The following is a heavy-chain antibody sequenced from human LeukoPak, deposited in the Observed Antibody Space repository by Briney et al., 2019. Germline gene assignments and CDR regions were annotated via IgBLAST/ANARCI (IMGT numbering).Heavy chain of an antibody. V-gene: IGHV4-34*01. CDR1: GGSFSGYY. CDR3: ARGAWGMVSSGYWAVYYYYYMDV. D-gene: IGHD3-22*01. Sequence: SETLSLTCAVYGGSFSGYYWSWIRQPPGKGLEWIGEINHSGSTNYNPSLKSRVTISVDTSKNQFSLKLSSVTAADTAVYYCARGAWGMVSSGYWAVYYYYYMDVWGKGTTVTVSS. CDR2: INHSGST. J-gene: IGHJ6*03.